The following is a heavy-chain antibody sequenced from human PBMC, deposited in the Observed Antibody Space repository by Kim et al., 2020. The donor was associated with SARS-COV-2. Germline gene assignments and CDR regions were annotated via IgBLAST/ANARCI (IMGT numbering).Heavy chain of an antibody. J-gene: IGHJ4*02. V-gene: IGHV1-2*02. D-gene: IGHD6-19*01. Sequence: GGTNYSQKCQGRVTMTRDTSISTAYMGLSRLRSDDTAVYYCARGGWGFDSWGQGTLVTVSS. CDR3: ARGGWGFDS. CDR2: GGT.